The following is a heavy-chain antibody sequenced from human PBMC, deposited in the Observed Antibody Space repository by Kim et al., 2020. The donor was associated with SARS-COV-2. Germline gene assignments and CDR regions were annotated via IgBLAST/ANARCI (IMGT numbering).Heavy chain of an antibody. Sequence: GGSLRLSCAASGFTFSSYSMNWVRQAPGKGLEWVSYISSSSSTIYYADSVKGRFTISRDNAKNSLYLQMNSLRDEDTAVYYRARDREVSAWSYSYGIPAPYYFDYWGQGTLVTVSS. J-gene: IGHJ4*02. CDR3: ARDREVSAWSYSYGIPAPYYFDY. CDR1: GFTFSSYS. D-gene: IGHD5-18*01. V-gene: IGHV3-48*02. CDR2: ISSSSSTI.